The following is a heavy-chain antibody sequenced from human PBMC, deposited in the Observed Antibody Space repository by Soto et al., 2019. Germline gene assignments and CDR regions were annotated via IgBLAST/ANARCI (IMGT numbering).Heavy chain of an antibody. CDR2: ISAYNGNT. Sequence: GASVKVSCKASGYTFTSYGISWVRQAPGQGLEWMGWISAYNGNTNYAQKLQGRVTMTTDTSTSTAYMELRSLRSDDTAVYYCARGRLSVRYCSGGGCRHDAFDIWGQGTMVTVSS. CDR3: ARGRLSVRYCSGGGCRHDAFDI. J-gene: IGHJ3*02. CDR1: GYTFTSYG. D-gene: IGHD2-15*01. V-gene: IGHV1-18*01.